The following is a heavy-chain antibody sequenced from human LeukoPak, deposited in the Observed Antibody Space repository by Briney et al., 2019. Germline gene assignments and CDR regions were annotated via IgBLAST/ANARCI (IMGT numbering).Heavy chain of an antibody. D-gene: IGHD5-24*01. Sequence: SGGSLRLSCAASGFTFSSYAMSWVRQAPGKGLEWVSGISGSGGSTYYADSVKGRFTISRDNSKNTLYLQMNSLRAEDTAVYYCARARWYSFDYWGPGTLVTVSS. CDR3: ARARWYSFDY. CDR1: GFTFSSYA. CDR2: ISGSGGST. J-gene: IGHJ4*02. V-gene: IGHV3-23*01.